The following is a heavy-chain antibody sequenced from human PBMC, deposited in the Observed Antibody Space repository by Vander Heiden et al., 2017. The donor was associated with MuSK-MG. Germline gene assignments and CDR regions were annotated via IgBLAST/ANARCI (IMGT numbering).Heavy chain of an antibody. CDR3: ARLYHYGDYGPDWFDP. J-gene: IGHJ5*02. D-gene: IGHD4-17*01. CDR1: GYSISSGYY. CDR2: IYHSGST. Sequence: QVQLQESGPGLVQPSETLSLTCAVSGYSISSGYYWGWIRQPPGKGLEWIGSIYHSGSTYYNPSLKSRVTISVDTSKNQFSLKLSSVTAADTAVYYCARLYHYGDYGPDWFDPWGQGTLVTVSS. V-gene: IGHV4-38-2*01.